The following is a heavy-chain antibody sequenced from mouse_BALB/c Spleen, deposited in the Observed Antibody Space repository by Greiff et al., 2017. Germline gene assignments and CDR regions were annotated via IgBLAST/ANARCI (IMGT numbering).Heavy chain of an antibody. D-gene: IGHD1-1*01. CDR2: ISSGGGST. Sequence: EVKLMESGGGLVKPGGSLKLSCAASGFAFSSYDMSWVRQTPEKRLEWVAYISSGGGSTYYPDTVKGRFTISRDNAKNTLYLQMSSLKSEDTAMYYCARQYYGSSSDYWGQGTTLTVSS. CDR3: ARQYYGSSSDY. J-gene: IGHJ2*01. CDR1: GFAFSSYD. V-gene: IGHV5-12-1*01.